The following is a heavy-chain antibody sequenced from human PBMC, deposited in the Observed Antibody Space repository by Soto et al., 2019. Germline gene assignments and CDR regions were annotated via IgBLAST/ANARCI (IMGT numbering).Heavy chain of an antibody. Sequence: GGSLRLSCAASGFTFSSYAMSWVRQAPGKGLEWVSAISGSCGSTYYADSVKGRFTISIDNSKNTRYLQMNSLRAEDTAVYSCAKGSGEQQLVRTTAFDYWGQGTLVTVSS. J-gene: IGHJ4*02. CDR1: GFTFSSYA. CDR3: AKGSGEQQLVRTTAFDY. CDR2: ISGSCGST. D-gene: IGHD6-13*01. V-gene: IGHV3-23*01.